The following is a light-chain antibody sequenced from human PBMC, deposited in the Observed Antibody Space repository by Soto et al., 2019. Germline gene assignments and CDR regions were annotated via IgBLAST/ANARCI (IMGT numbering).Light chain of an antibody. CDR2: GAS. Sequence: EIVMTQSPATLSVSPGERATLSCRASQSVSSNLAWYQQKPGQPPRLLIYGASTRATGIPARFSGSGSGTDYTLTITNLESEDFAVYYCQQRSNWPWTFGQGTKV. V-gene: IGKV3-15*01. CDR1: QSVSSN. J-gene: IGKJ1*01. CDR3: QQRSNWPWT.